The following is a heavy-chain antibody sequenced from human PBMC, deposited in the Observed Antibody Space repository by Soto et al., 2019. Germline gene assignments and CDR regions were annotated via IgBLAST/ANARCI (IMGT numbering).Heavy chain of an antibody. Sequence: QVQLVQSGAEVKKPGSSVKVSCKASGGIFNSYAISWVRQAPGQGLEWMGGIIPIFGTANYAQKFQGRVTITADESTSTAYMELSSLRSEDTAVYYCARDGGVYDYSPFDYWGQGTLVTVSS. J-gene: IGHJ4*02. CDR1: GGIFNSYA. CDR3: ARDGGVYDYSPFDY. D-gene: IGHD4-4*01. V-gene: IGHV1-69*12. CDR2: IIPIFGTA.